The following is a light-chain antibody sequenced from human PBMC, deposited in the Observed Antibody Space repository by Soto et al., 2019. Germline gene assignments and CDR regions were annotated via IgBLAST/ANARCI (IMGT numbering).Light chain of an antibody. CDR1: QSVSSN. CDR3: QQYNNLPRG. V-gene: IGKV3D-15*01. J-gene: IGKJ1*01. CDR2: GAS. Sequence: EIVMTQSPATLSVSPGERATLSCRASQSVSSNLAWYQQKPGQAPRLLIYGASIRATGIPARFSGSGSGTEFTLTISSLQSEDFAVYYCQQYNNLPRGFGQGTKVEIK.